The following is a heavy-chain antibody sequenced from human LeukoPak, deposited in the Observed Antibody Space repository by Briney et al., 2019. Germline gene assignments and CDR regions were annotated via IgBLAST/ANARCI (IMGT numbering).Heavy chain of an antibody. CDR2: IYYSGST. Sequence: SETLSLTCSVSRGSISSGDYYWRWLRQPPGRGVEGVGYIYYSGSTYYTPSLKSRVTISLDTSKKQFSLKLSSVTAADTAVYFCASGTCSGGNCTPFDYWGQGTLVTVSS. CDR1: RGSISSGDYY. CDR3: ASGTCSGGNCTPFDY. D-gene: IGHD2-15*01. V-gene: IGHV4-30-4*08. J-gene: IGHJ4*02.